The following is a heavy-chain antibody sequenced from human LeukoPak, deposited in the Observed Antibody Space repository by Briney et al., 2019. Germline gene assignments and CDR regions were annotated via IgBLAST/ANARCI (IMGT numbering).Heavy chain of an antibody. D-gene: IGHD3-22*01. CDR3: ASTYYDSSGYLPYFDY. J-gene: IGHJ4*02. V-gene: IGHV1-46*01. CDR1: GYTFTSYY. Sequence: ASVKVSCKASGYTFTSYYMHWVRQAPGQGLEWMGIINPSGGSTSYAQTFQGRVTMTRGMSTSTVYMELSSLRSEDTAVYYCASTYYDSSGYLPYFDYWGQGTLVTVSS. CDR2: INPSGGST.